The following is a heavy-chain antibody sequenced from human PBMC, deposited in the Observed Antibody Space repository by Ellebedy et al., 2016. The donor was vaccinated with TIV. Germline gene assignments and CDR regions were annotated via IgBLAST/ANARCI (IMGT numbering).Heavy chain of an antibody. CDR3: ARDWGTIVRGVSYYNGLDV. J-gene: IGHJ6*02. Sequence: MPSETLSLTCTVSGDSISGDFWTWIRQSPGRPMEYIGYIHYSGSTNYNPSLKSRVTISLDTSKNQFSLNLKSVTFADTAVYYCARDWGTIVRGVSYYNGLDVWGQGTTVTVSS. D-gene: IGHD3-10*01. CDR2: IHYSGST. V-gene: IGHV4-59*01. CDR1: GDSISGDF.